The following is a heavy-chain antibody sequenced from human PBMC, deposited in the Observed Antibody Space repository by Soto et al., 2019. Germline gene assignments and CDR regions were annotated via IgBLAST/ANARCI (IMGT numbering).Heavy chain of an antibody. CDR3: ARTAHSLYSSSPAYDY. CDR2: IYYSGST. CDR1: GGSIISYY. Sequence: SETLSLTCTVSGGSIISYYWSWIRQPPGKGLEWIGYIYYSGSTNYNPSLKSRVTISVDTSKNQFSLKLSSVTAADTAVYYCARTAHSLYSSSPAYDYWGQGTLVTVSS. J-gene: IGHJ4*02. D-gene: IGHD6-6*01. V-gene: IGHV4-59*01.